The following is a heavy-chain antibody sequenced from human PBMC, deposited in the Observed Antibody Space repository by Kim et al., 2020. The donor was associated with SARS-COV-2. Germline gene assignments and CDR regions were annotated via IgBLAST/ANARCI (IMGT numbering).Heavy chain of an antibody. D-gene: IGHD3-10*01. V-gene: IGHV3-23*01. CDR3: AKDSPLSGSYYYYYYYYGMDV. CDR1: GFTFSSYA. CDR2: ISGSGGST. J-gene: IGHJ6*02. Sequence: GGSLRLSCAASGFTFSSYAMSWVRQAPGKGLEWVSAISGSGGSTYYADSVKGRFAISRDNSKNTLYLQMNSLRAEDTAVYYCAKDSPLSGSYYYYYYYYGMDVWGQGTTVTVSS.